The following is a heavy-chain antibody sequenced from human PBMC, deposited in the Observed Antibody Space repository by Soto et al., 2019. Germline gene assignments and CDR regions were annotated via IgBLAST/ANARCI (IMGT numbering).Heavy chain of an antibody. D-gene: IGHD5-12*01. Sequence: PGGSLRLSCAASGFTFSSYSMNWVRQAPGKGLEWDSSISSSSSYIYYADSVKGRFTISRDNAKNSLYLQMNSLRAEDTAVYYCARDIVATIYFDYWGQGTLVTVSS. CDR1: GFTFSSYS. CDR3: ARDIVATIYFDY. J-gene: IGHJ4*02. V-gene: IGHV3-21*01. CDR2: ISSSSSYI.